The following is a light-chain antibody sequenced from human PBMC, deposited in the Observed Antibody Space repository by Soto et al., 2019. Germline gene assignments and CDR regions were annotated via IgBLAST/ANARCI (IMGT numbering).Light chain of an antibody. CDR2: DAS. V-gene: IGKV1-13*02. Sequence: AIQLTQSPSSLSASVGDRVTITCRASQGVSSALAWYQQKPGKAPKLLIYDASSLESGVPSRFSGSGSGTDFTLTISSLQPEDFATYYCQQFNSYPITFGQGTRLEIK. CDR3: QQFNSYPIT. J-gene: IGKJ5*01. CDR1: QGVSSA.